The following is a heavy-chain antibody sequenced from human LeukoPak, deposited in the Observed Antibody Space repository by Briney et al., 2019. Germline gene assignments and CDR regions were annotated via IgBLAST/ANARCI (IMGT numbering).Heavy chain of an antibody. D-gene: IGHD3-22*01. V-gene: IGHV3-23*01. CDR2: ISGSGGST. CDR1: GFTFNSYG. J-gene: IGHJ4*02. CDR3: AKDRVQYPYYYDSSGYYDTD. Sequence: PGGSLRLSCAASGFTFNSYGMSWVRQAPGKGLEGVSAISGSGGSTYYADSVKGRFTISRDNSKNTLYLQMNSLRVEDTAVYYCAKDRVQYPYYYDSSGYYDTDWGQGTLVTVSS.